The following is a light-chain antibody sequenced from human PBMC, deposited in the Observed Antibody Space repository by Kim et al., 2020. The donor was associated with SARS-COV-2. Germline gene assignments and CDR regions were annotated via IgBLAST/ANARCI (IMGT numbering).Light chain of an antibody. CDR1: PSGSSNY. J-gene: IGKJ4*01. V-gene: IGKV3-20*01. Sequence: SPVKSATLSCRTSPSGSSNYLAWFQQKPGQPPRLLIDDTSTRTTGIPDRFSGSGSGTYYTLTISRLEPEDFVVYCCQQYGSSPLTFGGGTKVDIK. CDR2: DTS. CDR3: QQYGSSPLT.